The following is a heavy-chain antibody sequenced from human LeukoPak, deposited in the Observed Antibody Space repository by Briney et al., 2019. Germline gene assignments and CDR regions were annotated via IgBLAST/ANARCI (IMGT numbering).Heavy chain of an antibody. CDR2: TYYRSKWYY. Sequence: SQTPSLTCAISGDSVSSNTAAWYWIRQSPSRGLEWLGRTYYRSKWYYEYAVSVRSRIIINVDTSKNQFSLQLNSVTPEDTAVYYCARDPSDDQGLDYWGQGTLVTVSS. CDR1: GDSVSSNTAA. CDR3: ARDPSDDQGLDY. J-gene: IGHJ4*02. V-gene: IGHV6-1*01. D-gene: IGHD3-16*01.